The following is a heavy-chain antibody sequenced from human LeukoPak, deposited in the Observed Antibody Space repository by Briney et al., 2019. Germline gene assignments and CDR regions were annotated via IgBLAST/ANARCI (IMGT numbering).Heavy chain of an antibody. CDR1: GGSITSNF. V-gene: IGHV4-4*08. J-gene: IGHJ4*02. Sequence: SGTLSLTCTVSGGSITSNFWGWIRQPPGKGLEWIGYIYDIGYIYNSGSTKYNPSLKDRATIFGDTSKNQFSLKLNSVTAADTAVYYCARAKPDWNPPDYWGQGTLVTVTS. CDR2: IYNSGST. CDR3: ARAKPDWNPPDY. D-gene: IGHD1-1*01.